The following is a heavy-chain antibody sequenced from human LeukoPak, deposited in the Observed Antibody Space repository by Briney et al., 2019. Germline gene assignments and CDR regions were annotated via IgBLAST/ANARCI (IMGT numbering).Heavy chain of an antibody. CDR1: GGSISSSSYY. V-gene: IGHV4-39*07. J-gene: IGHJ4*02. CDR2: IYYSGST. CDR3: ARAGRDGYNWDY. Sequence: PSETLSLTCTVSGGSISSSSYYWGWIRQPPGKGLEWIGSIYYSGSTNYNPSLKSRVTISVDTSKNQFSLKLSSVTAADTAVYYCARAGRDGYNWDYWGQGTLVTVPS. D-gene: IGHD5-24*01.